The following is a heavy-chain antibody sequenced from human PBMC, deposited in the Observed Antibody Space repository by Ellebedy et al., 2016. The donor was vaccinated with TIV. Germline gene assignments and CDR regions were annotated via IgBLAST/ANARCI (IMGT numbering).Heavy chain of an antibody. CDR1: GYTFTTYY. V-gene: IGHV1-46*01. CDR2: INPSGGNT. J-gene: IGHJ4*02. CDR3: ASQSMDY. Sequence: AASVKVSCKATGYTFTTYYVHWVRQAPGQGLEWMGIINPSGGNTYYTQKFQGRVTMTRDTSTSTVYMDLSSLRSEDTAVYYCASQSMDYWGQGTLVTVSS.